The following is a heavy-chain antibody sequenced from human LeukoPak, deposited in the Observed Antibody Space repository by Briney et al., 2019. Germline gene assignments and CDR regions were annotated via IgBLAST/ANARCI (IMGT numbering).Heavy chain of an antibody. V-gene: IGHV3-23*01. CDR3: AKDMGVTGTRGYFDY. D-gene: IGHD1-7*01. Sequence: GGSLRLSCAASGFTFSSSAMSWVRQAPGKGLEWVSATSASGSSTYYADSVKGRFTISRDNSKNTLYLQMNSLRAEDTAVYYCAKDMGVTGTRGYFDYWGQGTLVTVSS. CDR2: TSASGSST. CDR1: GFTFSSSA. J-gene: IGHJ4*02.